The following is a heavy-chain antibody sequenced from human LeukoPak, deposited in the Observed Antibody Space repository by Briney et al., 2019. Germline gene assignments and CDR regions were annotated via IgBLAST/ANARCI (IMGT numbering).Heavy chain of an antibody. V-gene: IGHV3-21*01. CDR3: ASSTIPAYYGMDV. Sequence: PGGSLRLSCAASGFTFSSYWMSWVRQAPGKGLEWVSSISSSSSSYIYYAGSVKGRFTISRDNAKNSLYLQMNSLRAEDTAVYYCASSTIPAYYGMDVWGQGTTVTVSS. CDR2: ISSSSSSYI. CDR1: GFTFSSYW. J-gene: IGHJ6*02. D-gene: IGHD3-9*01.